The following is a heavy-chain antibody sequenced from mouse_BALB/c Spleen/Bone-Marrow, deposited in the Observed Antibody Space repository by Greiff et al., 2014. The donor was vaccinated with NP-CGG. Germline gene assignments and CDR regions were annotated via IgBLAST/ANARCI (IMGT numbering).Heavy chain of an antibody. CDR3: AHDAPFAY. J-gene: IGHJ3*01. CDR2: IDPANGNT. D-gene: IGHD2-3*01. CDR1: GFNIKDTY. Sequence: VQLQQSEAELVKPGASVKLSCTTSGFNIKDTYIHWVKQRPEQGLEWIGRIDPANGNTKYDPEFQGKATITADTSSNTAYLHLSNLTSEDTAVYSCAHDAPFAYWGQGTLVTVSA. V-gene: IGHV14-3*02.